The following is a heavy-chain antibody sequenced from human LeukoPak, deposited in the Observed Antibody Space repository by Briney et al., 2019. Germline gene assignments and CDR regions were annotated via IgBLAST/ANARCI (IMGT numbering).Heavy chain of an antibody. V-gene: IGHV3-23*01. CDR3: AKVKDTWEPPSHGAFDI. D-gene: IGHD1-26*01. CDR2: ISGSGATT. J-gene: IGHJ3*02. CDR1: GFTFSSYV. Sequence: PGGSLRLSCAASGFTFSSYVMGWVRQAPGKGLEWVSAISGSGATTYYADSVKGRFTISRDNSKNTPYLQMNSLRAEDTAVYYCAKVKDTWEPPSHGAFDIWGQGTMVTVSS.